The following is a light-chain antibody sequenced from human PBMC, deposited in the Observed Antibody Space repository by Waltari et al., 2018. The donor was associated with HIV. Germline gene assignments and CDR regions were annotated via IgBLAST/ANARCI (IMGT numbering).Light chain of an antibody. Sequence: QPVLTQSPSASASLGASVKLTCPLSTRPNTSAIAWHQLHPEKGPRFLMTVDKNGTHNKAYGIPDRFSGSSSGAERYLVISSLQSEDEADYYCQTWDIDIVLFGGGTKLSVL. J-gene: IGLJ2*01. CDR1: TRPNTSA. CDR3: QTWDIDIVL. CDR2: VDKNGTH. V-gene: IGLV4-69*02.